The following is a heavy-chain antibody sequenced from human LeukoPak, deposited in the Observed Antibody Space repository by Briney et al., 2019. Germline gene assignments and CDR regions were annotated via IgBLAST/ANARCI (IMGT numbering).Heavy chain of an antibody. CDR2: IRGGADDT. CDR1: GFTFRSYS. V-gene: IGHV3-23*01. J-gene: IGHJ3*02. Sequence: GGSLRLSCAASGFTFRSYSMAGVRLAPGKGLEWVSVIRGGADDTSSADSVKGRFTISRDNSKNSLSLQMNSLRADDTAVYYCAGDEGWTFDIWGQGTKVTVSS. CDR3: AGDEGWTFDI. D-gene: IGHD5-24*01.